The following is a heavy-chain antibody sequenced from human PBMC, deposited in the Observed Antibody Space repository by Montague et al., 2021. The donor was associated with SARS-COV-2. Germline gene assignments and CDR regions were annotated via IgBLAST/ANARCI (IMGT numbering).Heavy chain of an antibody. D-gene: IGHD3-10*01. J-gene: IGHJ6*02. CDR2: ISYDGSNK. V-gene: IGHV3-30-3*01. CDR3: ARARRAYGSGTYNQYYNYGMDV. CDR1: GFTFSSYA. Sequence: SLRLSCAASGFTFSSYAMHWVRQAPGKGLEWVAVISYDGSNKYYADSVKGRFTISRDNSKNTLYLQMNSLRAEDTAVYYCARARRAYGSGTYNQYYNYGMDVWGQGTTVTVS.